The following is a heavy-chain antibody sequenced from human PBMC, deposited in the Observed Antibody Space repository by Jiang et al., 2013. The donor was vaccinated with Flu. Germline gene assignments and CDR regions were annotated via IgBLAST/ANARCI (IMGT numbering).Heavy chain of an antibody. J-gene: IGHJ3*02. CDR3: ARDLGLGGSYYHDAFDI. V-gene: IGHV4-59*01. Sequence: GPGLVKPSETLSLTCTVSGGSISGYYLSWIRQPPGKGLEWIAYIYYSGSTNYNPSLQSRVTISIDTFKNQFSLRLSAVTAADTAVYYCARDLGLGGSYYHDAFDIWGQGTMVTVSS. CDR2: IYYSGST. D-gene: IGHD1-26*01. CDR1: GGSISGYY.